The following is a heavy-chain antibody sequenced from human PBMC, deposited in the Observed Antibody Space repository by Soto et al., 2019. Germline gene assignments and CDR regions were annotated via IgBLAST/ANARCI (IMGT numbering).Heavy chain of an antibody. CDR2: ISGSGGST. CDR3: AKARIVVPAATSHSFDP. CDR1: GFTFSSYA. Sequence: GGSLRLSCAASGFTFSSYAMSWVRQAPGKGLEWVSAISGSGGSTYYADSVKGRFTISRDNSKNTLYLQMNSLRAEDTAVYYCAKARIVVPAATSHSFDPWGQGTLVTVSS. J-gene: IGHJ5*02. V-gene: IGHV3-23*01. D-gene: IGHD2-2*01.